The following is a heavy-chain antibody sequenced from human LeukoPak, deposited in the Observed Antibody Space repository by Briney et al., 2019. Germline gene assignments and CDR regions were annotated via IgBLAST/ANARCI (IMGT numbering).Heavy chain of an antibody. CDR3: ARGSTVAGIFWYFDL. V-gene: IGHV1-2*02. J-gene: IGHJ2*01. D-gene: IGHD6-19*01. Sequence: GASVRVSCKASGYTFTGYYMHWVRQAPGQGLEWMGWINPNSGGTNYAQKFQGRVTMTRDTSISTAYMELSRLRSDDTAVYYCARGSTVAGIFWYFDLWGRGTLVTVSS. CDR1: GYTFTGYY. CDR2: INPNSGGT.